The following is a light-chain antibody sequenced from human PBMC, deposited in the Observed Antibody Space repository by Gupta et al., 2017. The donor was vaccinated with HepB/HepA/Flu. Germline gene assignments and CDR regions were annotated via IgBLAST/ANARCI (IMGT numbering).Light chain of an antibody. J-gene: IGKJ5*01. CDR3: QHYGSQRLLVT. V-gene: IGKV3-20*01. CDR2: GAS. Sequence: ILLTHCTGTLSLSPGERATLSCRAGQSVSSSYLAWYQQKPGQAPRLLIYGASIRATCITDRCSGSGSGKDFILTISRGAPEVFAVYYCQHYGSQRLLVTFGQGTRLEIK. CDR1: QSVSSSY.